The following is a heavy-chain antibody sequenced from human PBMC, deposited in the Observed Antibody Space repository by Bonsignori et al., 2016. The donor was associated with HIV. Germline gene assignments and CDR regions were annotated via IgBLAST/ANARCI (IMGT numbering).Heavy chain of an antibody. J-gene: IGHJ5*02. D-gene: IGHD3-10*01. CDR2: IYYSGST. V-gene: IGHV4-59*01. Sequence: RQAPGKGLEWIGYIYYSGSTNYNPSLKSRVTISVDTSKNQFSLKLSSVTAADTAVYYCARGPGWFGDRWFDPWGQGTLVTVSS. CDR3: ARGPGWFGDRWFDP.